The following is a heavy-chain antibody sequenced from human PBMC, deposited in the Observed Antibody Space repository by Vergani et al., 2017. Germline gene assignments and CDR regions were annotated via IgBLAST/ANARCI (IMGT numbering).Heavy chain of an antibody. CDR2: INTSGST. CDR3: ARGSGLGGSCYKPLFDY. CDR1: GGSINSHNYY. J-gene: IGHJ4*02. D-gene: IGHD2-15*01. V-gene: IGHV4-61*02. Sequence: QVQLQESGPGLVKPSQTLSLTCTVSGGSINSHNYYWSWIRQPAGKGLEWIGRINTSGSTHYNPSLKSRVTMSEDTSKNQFSLNLTSVTAADTAVYFCARGSGLGGSCYKPLFDYGGEGILVTVSS.